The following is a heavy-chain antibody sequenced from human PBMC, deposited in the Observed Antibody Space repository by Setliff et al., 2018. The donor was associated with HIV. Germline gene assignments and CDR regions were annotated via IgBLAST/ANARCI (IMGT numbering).Heavy chain of an antibody. CDR1: GFTFSDNG. CDR3: AREALSRDGYSYFDY. V-gene: IGHV3-7*01. Sequence: GGSLRLSCVASGFTFSDNGMVWVRQAPGKGLEWVANIDRDGSETNYVDSVKGRFTIFRDNAKSSMYLQMNSLRAEDTAIYYCAREALSRDGYSYFDYWGQGTLVTVSS. CDR2: IDRDGSET. J-gene: IGHJ4*02. D-gene: IGHD5-12*01.